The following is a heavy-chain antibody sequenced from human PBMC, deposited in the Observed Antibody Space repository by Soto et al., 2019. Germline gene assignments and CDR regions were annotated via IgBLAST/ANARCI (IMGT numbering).Heavy chain of an antibody. CDR2: VNPSGGTT. CDR1: GYIFTTSA. D-gene: IGHD6-19*01. Sequence: QVQLVQSEAELKQPGASVKISCKASGYIFTTSAIHWVRQAPGQGLERMGIVNPSGGTTTYAQKFQGRVTMTRDTYTTTVYMELSSLRFDDTAVYYCAREDQWLPDYWGQGTLVSVSS. J-gene: IGHJ4*02. V-gene: IGHV1-46*01. CDR3: AREDQWLPDY.